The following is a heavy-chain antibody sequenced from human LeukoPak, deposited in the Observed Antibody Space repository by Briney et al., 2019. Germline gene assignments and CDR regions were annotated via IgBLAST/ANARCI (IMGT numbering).Heavy chain of an antibody. D-gene: IGHD1-26*01. V-gene: IGHV3-66*02. CDR3: ARDEWELLRAY. CDR2: IYSGGST. Sequence: PGGSLRLSCAASGFTFSSCAMTWVRQAPGKGLEWVSIIYSGGSTYYADSVKGRFTISRDNSKNTLYLQMNSLRVEDTAVYYCARDEWELLRAYWGQGTLVTVSS. J-gene: IGHJ4*02. CDR1: GFTFSSCA.